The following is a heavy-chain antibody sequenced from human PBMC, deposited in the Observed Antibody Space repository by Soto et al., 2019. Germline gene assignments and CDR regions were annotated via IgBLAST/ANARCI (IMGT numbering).Heavy chain of an antibody. Sequence: QVQLVQSGAEVKKPGASVKVCCKASGYTFTSYAMHWVRQAPGQRLEWMGWINAGNGNTKYSQKFQGRVTITRDTSASTAYMELSSLRSEDTAVYYCASSLEWSLGRVYYYYGMDVWGQGTTVTVSS. V-gene: IGHV1-3*01. J-gene: IGHJ6*02. CDR3: ASSLEWSLGRVYYYYGMDV. CDR1: GYTFTSYA. D-gene: IGHD3-3*01. CDR2: INAGNGNT.